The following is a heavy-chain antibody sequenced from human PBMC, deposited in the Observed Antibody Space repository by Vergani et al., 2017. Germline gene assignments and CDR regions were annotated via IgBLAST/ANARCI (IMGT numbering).Heavy chain of an antibody. CDR1: GGSFSGYY. J-gene: IGHJ4*02. CDR2: IYYSGST. Sequence: QVQLQQWGAGLLKPSETLSLACAVYGGSFSGYYWSWIRQPPGKGLEWIGYIYYSGSTNYNPSLKSRVTISVDTSKNQFSLKLSSVTAADTAVYYCAREGYDILTGYSVFDYWGQGTLVTVSS. V-gene: IGHV4-34*11. CDR3: AREGYDILTGYSVFDY. D-gene: IGHD3-9*01.